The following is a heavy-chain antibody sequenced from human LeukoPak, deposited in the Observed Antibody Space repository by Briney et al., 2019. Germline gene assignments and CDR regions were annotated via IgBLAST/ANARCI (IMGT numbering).Heavy chain of an antibody. CDR1: GFTFSSYA. Sequence: GRSLRLSCAASGFTFSSYAMHWVRQAPGKGLEWVAVISYDGSNKYYADSVKGRFTISRDNSKNTLYLQMNSLRPEDTAVYYCAKRQWWGMDVWGQGTTVTVSS. J-gene: IGHJ6*02. CDR3: AKRQWWGMDV. V-gene: IGHV3-30*04. CDR2: ISYDGSNK. D-gene: IGHD2-15*01.